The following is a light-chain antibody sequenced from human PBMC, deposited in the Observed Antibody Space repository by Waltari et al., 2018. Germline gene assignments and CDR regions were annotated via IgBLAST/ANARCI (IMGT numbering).Light chain of an antibody. CDR3: QQADSFPPLT. V-gene: IGKV1-12*01. CDR1: QDIKTW. Sequence: DIQMTQSPSSVSASLGDRVTITCRASQDIKTWLAWYQHKPGKAPKLLGSAASTFQSGVPSRFSGSGSGTAFTLTISNLQPEAFATYYCQQADSFPPLTFGGGTKVEIK. CDR2: AAS. J-gene: IGKJ4*01.